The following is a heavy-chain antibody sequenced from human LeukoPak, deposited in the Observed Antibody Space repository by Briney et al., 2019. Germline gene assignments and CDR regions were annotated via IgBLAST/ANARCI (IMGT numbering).Heavy chain of an antibody. V-gene: IGHV3-74*01. D-gene: IGHD6-6*01. Sequence: PGGSLRLYCAASGFTFSSYWMHWVRQAPGKGLVWVSRINSDGSSTSYADSVKGRFTISRDNAKNTLYLQMNSLRAEDTAVYYCARDLGIAARPYYFDYWGQGTLVTVSS. J-gene: IGHJ4*02. CDR1: GFTFSSYW. CDR3: ARDLGIAARPYYFDY. CDR2: INSDGSST.